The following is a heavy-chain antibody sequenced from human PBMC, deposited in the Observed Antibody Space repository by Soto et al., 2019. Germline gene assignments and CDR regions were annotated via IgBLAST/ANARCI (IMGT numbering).Heavy chain of an antibody. CDR2: ISSRSDI. CDR1: GFTFSTYS. J-gene: IGHJ6*02. V-gene: IGHV3-21*04. Sequence: GGSLRPSCVGSGFTFSTYSINWVRQAPGKGLEWVSSISSRSDIYYADSVKGRFTISRDNAKNSVSLQMNSLRPEDTAMYFCAKDRPAVWVSYAMDVWGQGTTVTVSS. CDR3: AKDRPAVWVSYAMDV. D-gene: IGHD6-6*01.